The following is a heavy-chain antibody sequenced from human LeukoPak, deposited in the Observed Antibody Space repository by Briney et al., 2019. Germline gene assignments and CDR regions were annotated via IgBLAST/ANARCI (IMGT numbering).Heavy chain of an antibody. Sequence: TSETLSLTCAVYGVSFSGYYWSWIRQPPGKVLEWIGEINHSGSTNYNPSLKSRVTISVDTSKNQFSLKLSPVTAADTAVYYCARGRAYGGYSSSWYFVNWGQGTLVTVSS. CDR1: GVSFSGYY. CDR2: INHSGST. V-gene: IGHV4-34*01. J-gene: IGHJ4*02. CDR3: ARGRAYGGYSSSWYFVN. D-gene: IGHD6-13*01.